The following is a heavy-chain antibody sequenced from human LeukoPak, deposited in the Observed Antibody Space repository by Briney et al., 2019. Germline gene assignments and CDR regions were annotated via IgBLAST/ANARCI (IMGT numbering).Heavy chain of an antibody. Sequence: GGSLRLPCAACGFTLSTYSMNAVRQATGEGVEGGSYISRRSSKIYYADAVKGRFTISRDNAKNSLFLQMNSLRAEDTAVYYCARVGPWVNPDYYYYYMDVWGKGTTVTVSS. V-gene: IGHV3-48*01. CDR2: ISRRSSKI. CDR3: ARVGPWVNPDYYYYYMDV. J-gene: IGHJ6*03. CDR1: GFTLSTYS. D-gene: IGHD1-14*01.